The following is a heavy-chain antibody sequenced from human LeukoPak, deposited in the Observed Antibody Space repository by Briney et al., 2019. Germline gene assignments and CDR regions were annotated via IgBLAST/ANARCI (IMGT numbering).Heavy chain of an antibody. J-gene: IGHJ4*02. CDR2: IYHSGST. CDR3: RRRIRSLGFFAY. CDR1: GYSISSGYY. Sequence: SETLSLTCTVSGYSISSGYYWGWIRQPPGKGLEWIGSIYHSGSTYYSPSLKSRLTLSVDTSKNQFSLKLNSVTAADTAVYYCRRRIRSLGFFAYWGKGSLVIVSS. D-gene: IGHD4-17*01. V-gene: IGHV4-38-2*02.